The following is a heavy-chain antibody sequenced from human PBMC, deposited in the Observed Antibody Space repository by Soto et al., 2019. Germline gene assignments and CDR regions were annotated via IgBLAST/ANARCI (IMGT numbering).Heavy chain of an antibody. J-gene: IGHJ1*01. CDR1: GGTFSNYV. D-gene: IGHD3-22*01. V-gene: IGHV1-69*01. Sequence: QVQRVQSGAEVKKPGSSVSVSCKASGGTFSNYVISWLRQAPGQGLEWMGGIIPIFDTTNYAQKFQGRVTITADESTSTAYMELSSLRSEDTAVYYCARGPITSGYYLDFYDWGQGTLVTVSS. CDR2: IIPIFDTT. CDR3: ARGPITSGYYLDFYD.